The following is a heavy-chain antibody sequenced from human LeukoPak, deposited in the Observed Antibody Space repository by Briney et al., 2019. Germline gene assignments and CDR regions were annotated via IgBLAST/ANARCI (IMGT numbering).Heavy chain of an antibody. J-gene: IGHJ1*01. CDR1: GGSFSGYY. D-gene: IGHD3-10*01. CDR2: INHSGST. CDR3: ARSMVRGAPGALPH. Sequence: SETLSLTCPVYGGSFSGYYWSWIRQPPGKGLEWIGEINHSGSTNYNSSLKTRVTISVDTSKNQFSVKLSSVTAADTAVYYCARSMVRGAPGALPHWGQGTLVTVSS. V-gene: IGHV4-34*01.